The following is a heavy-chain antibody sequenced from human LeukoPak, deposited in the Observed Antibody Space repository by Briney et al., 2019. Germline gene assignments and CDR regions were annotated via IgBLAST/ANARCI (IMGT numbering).Heavy chain of an antibody. J-gene: IGHJ5*02. CDR3: GKGKYNWFDP. V-gene: IGHV4-34*01. CDR2: INHSGST. CDR1: GGSFSGYY. Sequence: SETLSLTCAVYGGSFSGYYWSWIRQPPGKGLEWIGEINHSGSTNYNPSLKSRVTISVDTSKNQFSLKLSSVTAADTAAYYCGKGKYNWFDPWGQGTLVTVSS.